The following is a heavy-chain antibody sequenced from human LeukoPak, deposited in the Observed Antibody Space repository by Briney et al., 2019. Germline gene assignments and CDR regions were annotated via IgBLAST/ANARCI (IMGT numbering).Heavy chain of an antibody. CDR1: GYTFTNYA. V-gene: IGHV1-3*01. D-gene: IGHD6-6*01. J-gene: IGHJ4*02. CDR3: VREPYSRSSDRHERTFDY. CDR2: INAGNGNT. Sequence: ASVKVSCKASGYTFTNYAMHWVRQAPGQRLEWMGWINAGNGNTKYSQKFQGRVTITRDTSASTAYMEPSSLRSEDTAVYFCVREPYSRSSDRHERTFDYWGQGTLVTVSS.